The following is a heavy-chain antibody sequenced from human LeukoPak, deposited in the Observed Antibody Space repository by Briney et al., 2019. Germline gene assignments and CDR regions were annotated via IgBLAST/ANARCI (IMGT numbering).Heavy chain of an antibody. V-gene: IGHV1-2*02. CDR1: GYTFIDSF. CDR3: ARDLAWGSGYDLDY. CDR2: IDPISGDT. D-gene: IGHD5-12*01. J-gene: IGHJ4*01. Sequence: ASVKVSCKASGYTFIDSFMHWVRQAPGQGPEWMGWIDPISGDTNYAQKFQGRLTLTRDTSISTAYMELTRLRFDDTAMYYCARDLAWGSGYDLDYWGLGTLVIVSS.